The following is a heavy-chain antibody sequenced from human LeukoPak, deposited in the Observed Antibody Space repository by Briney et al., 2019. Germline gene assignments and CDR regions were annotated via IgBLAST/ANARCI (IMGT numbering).Heavy chain of an antibody. CDR3: ARFPNSVAAIGYYFDY. V-gene: IGHV3-23*01. Sequence: GGSLRLSCAASGFTFRSYALTWVRQAPGKGLEWVSGISGSGTSTYYADSVKGRFTISRDNSKNTLYLQMNSLSAEDTALYYCARFPNSVAAIGYYFDYWGQGTLVTVSS. CDR2: ISGSGTST. CDR1: GFTFRSYA. J-gene: IGHJ4*02. D-gene: IGHD2-21*02.